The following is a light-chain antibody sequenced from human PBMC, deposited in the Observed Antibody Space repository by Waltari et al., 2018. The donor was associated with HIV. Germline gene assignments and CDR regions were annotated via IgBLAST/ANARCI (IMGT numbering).Light chain of an antibody. J-gene: IGKJ2*01. CDR3: QHLDSYPYT. V-gene: IGKV1-9*01. CDR2: AAS. CDR1: QGISSY. Sequence: DIQLTQSPSFLSASVGDRVTITCRASQGISSYLAWYQQKPGKAPKLLIYAASTLQSGVPSRFSGSGSGTEFSLTISSLQPEDFATYSCQHLDSYPYTFGQGTKLDLK.